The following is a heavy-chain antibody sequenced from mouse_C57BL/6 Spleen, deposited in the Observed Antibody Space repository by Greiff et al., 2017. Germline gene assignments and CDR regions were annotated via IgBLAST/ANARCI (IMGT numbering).Heavy chain of an antibody. CDR2: INYDGSST. CDR3: ARGSQIYYDYDGYAMDY. D-gene: IGHD2-4*01. Sequence: EVKLQESEGGLVQPGSSMKLSCTASGFTFSDYYMAWVRQVPEKGLEWVANINYDGSSTYYLDSLKSRFIISRDNAKNILYLQMSSLKSEDTATYYCARGSQIYYDYDGYAMDYWGQGTSVTVSS. J-gene: IGHJ4*01. CDR1: GFTFSDYY. V-gene: IGHV5-16*01.